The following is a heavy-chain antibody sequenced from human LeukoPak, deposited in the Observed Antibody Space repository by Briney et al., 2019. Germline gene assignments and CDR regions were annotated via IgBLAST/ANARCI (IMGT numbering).Heavy chain of an antibody. J-gene: IGHJ4*02. CDR1: GFTFSSYW. V-gene: IGHV3-7*01. CDR3: APGPPGYCSINSCSFNY. CDR2: IQRDGSEK. D-gene: IGHD2-2*01. Sequence: PGGSLRLSCAASGFTFSSYWMSWVRQALGKGLERVANIQRDGSEKYYADSVKGRFSLSRDNAKPSLYLQMNSLRADDTAVYYCAPGPPGYCSINSCSFNYGGQGIRVTVSS.